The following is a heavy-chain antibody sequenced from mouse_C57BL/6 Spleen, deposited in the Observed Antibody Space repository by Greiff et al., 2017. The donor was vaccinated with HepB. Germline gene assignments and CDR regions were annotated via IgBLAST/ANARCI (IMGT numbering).Heavy chain of an antibody. D-gene: IGHD1-1*01. CDR3: ARTYYYGSRGYFDV. CDR1: GYTFTSYW. V-gene: IGHV1-52*01. Sequence: VKLQQPGAELVRPGSSVKLSCKASGYTFTSYWMHWVKQRPIQGLEWIGNIDPSDSETHYNQKFKDKATLTVDKSSSTAYMQLSSLTSEDSAVYYCARTYYYGSRGYFDVWGTGTTVTVSS. J-gene: IGHJ1*03. CDR2: IDPSDSET.